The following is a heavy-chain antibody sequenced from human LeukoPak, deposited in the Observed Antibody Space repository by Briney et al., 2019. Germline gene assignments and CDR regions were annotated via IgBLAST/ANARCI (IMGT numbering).Heavy chain of an antibody. D-gene: IGHD2-2*01. Sequence: GGSLRLSCAASGFTFSSYWMSWVRQAPGKGLEWVANIEQDGSGKYYVDSVKGRFTISRDNAKNSLYLQMNSLRAEDTAVYYCAKRGIYQNWFDPWGQGTLVTVSS. V-gene: IGHV3-7*01. J-gene: IGHJ5*02. CDR3: AKRGIYQNWFDP. CDR2: IEQDGSGK. CDR1: GFTFSSYW.